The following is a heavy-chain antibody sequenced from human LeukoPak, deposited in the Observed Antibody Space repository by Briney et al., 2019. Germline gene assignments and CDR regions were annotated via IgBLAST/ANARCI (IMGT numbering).Heavy chain of an antibody. J-gene: IGHJ4*02. D-gene: IGHD2-15*01. CDR3: ARGFLGSCSGGNCWDYLDY. CDR2: IYYSGST. CDR1: GGSISSSSYY. Sequence: PSETLSLTCTVSGGSISSSSYYWSWIRQPPGKGLEWIGYIYYSGSTTYNPSLKSRVTMSVDTSKNQFSLKLTSVTAADTAVYYGARGFLGSCSGGNCWDYLDYWGQGTLVTVSS. V-gene: IGHV4-61*01.